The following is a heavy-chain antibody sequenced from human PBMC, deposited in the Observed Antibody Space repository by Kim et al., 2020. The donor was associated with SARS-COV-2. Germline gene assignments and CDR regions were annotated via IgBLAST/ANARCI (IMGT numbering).Heavy chain of an antibody. CDR3: ARDRSGWSY. Sequence: GGSLRLSCAASGFTFSNYWMSWVRQAPGKGLEWVANIKQDGSERFCVDSVKGRFTISRDNAKNSLYLQMNSLRAEDTAVYYCARDRSGWSYWGQGTLVTVSS. CDR2: IKQDGSER. CDR1: GFTFSNYW. D-gene: IGHD6-19*01. V-gene: IGHV3-7*03. J-gene: IGHJ4*02.